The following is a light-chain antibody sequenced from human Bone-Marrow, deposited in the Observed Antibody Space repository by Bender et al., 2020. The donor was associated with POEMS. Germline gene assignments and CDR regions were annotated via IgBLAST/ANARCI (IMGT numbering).Light chain of an antibody. V-gene: IGLV2-23*01. CDR2: EGS. CDR3: SSYAGTSVV. Sequence: QSALTQPASVSGSPGQSITISCTGTSSNVGTYNFVSWYQQHPGKAPKVMIYEGSKRHSGVSSRFSGSKSDNTASLTISGLQAEDEADYYCSSYAGTSVVVGGGTTLTVL. J-gene: IGLJ2*01. CDR1: SSNVGTYNF.